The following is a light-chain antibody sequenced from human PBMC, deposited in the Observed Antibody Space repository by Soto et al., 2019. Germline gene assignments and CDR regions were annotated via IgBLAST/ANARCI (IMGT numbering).Light chain of an antibody. CDR3: QKYTNVPA. CDR1: QGISNY. V-gene: IGKV1-27*01. J-gene: IGKJ4*01. Sequence: DIQMTQSPFSLSASVGDRVTITCRASQGISNYLAWYQQIPGKVPKLLISAASTLQSGVPSRFSGSGSGTDFTLTISSLQPEDVATYYCQKYTNVPAFGGGTKVEIK. CDR2: AAS.